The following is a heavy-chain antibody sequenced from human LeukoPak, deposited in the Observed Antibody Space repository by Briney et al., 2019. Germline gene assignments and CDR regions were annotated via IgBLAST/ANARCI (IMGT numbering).Heavy chain of an antibody. D-gene: IGHD3-22*01. CDR1: GGSFSGYY. V-gene: IGHV4-34*01. CDR3: ARVTGYMIEDYFDY. Sequence: ASETLSLTCAVYGGSFSGYYWSWIRQPPGKGLEWIGEINHSGSTNYNPSLKSRVTISVDTSKNQFSLKLSSVTAADTAVYYCARVTGYMIEDYFDYWGQGTLVTVSS. CDR2: INHSGST. J-gene: IGHJ4*02.